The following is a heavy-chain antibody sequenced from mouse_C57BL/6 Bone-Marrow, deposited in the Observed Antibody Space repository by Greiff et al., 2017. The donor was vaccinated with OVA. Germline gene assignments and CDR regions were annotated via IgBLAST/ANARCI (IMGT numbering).Heavy chain of an antibody. CDR3: ARHGDRHYYGSSYGFFAY. V-gene: IGHV5-6*01. Sequence: EVKVVESGGDLVKPGGSLKLSCAASGFTFSSYGMSWVRQTPDKRLEWVATISSGGSYTYYPDSVKGRFTISRDNAKNTLYLQMSSLKTEDTAMYYCARHGDRHYYGSSYGFFAYWGQGTLVTVSA. J-gene: IGHJ3*01. CDR1: GFTFSSYG. CDR2: ISSGGSYT. D-gene: IGHD1-1*01.